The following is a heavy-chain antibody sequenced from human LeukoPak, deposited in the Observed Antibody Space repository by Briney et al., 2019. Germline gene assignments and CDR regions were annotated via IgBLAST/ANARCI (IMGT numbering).Heavy chain of an antibody. D-gene: IGHD6-13*01. CDR2: ISYSGST. CDR1: SDSISSSRFY. Sequence: SETLSLTCAVSSDSISSSRFYGGWIRQPPGRGLEWIATISYSGSTYYNPSLRSRVTMSIDTSKNQFSLKLSSVTAADTAVYYCASLLSGFISSWCPDYYYGVDVWGQGTTVSVSS. CDR3: ASLLSGFISSWCPDYYYGVDV. J-gene: IGHJ6*02. V-gene: IGHV4-39*01.